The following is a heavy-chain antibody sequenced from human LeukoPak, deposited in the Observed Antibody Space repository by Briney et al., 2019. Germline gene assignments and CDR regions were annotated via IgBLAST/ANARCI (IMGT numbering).Heavy chain of an antibody. J-gene: IGHJ4*02. CDR1: GGTFSSYA. D-gene: IGHD5-18*01. Sequence: SVKVSCKASGGTFSSYAISWVRQAPGQGLEWMGGIIPIFGTANYAQKFQGRVTITADESTSTAYMELSSLRSEDTAVYYCAREGATGTAMVSFDYWGQGTLVTVSS. CDR2: IIPIFGTA. CDR3: AREGATGTAMVSFDY. V-gene: IGHV1-69*13.